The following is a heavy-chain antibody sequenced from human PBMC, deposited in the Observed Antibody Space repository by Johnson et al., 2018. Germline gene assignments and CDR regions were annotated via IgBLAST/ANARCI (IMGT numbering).Heavy chain of an antibody. V-gene: IGHV1-69*04. Sequence: QVQLVQSGAEVKKPGSSVKVSCKASGGTFSSYTISWVRPAPGQGLEWMGKIIPVLAIATYAQKFQGRVTMTRDTSTSTVSMEVSSLRSEDKAVYYCARDRGTTVTMGYYCMDVWGQGTTVTVSS. D-gene: IGHD4-17*01. CDR3: ARDRGTTVTMGYYCMDV. CDR2: IIPVLAIA. CDR1: GGTFSSYT. J-gene: IGHJ6*02.